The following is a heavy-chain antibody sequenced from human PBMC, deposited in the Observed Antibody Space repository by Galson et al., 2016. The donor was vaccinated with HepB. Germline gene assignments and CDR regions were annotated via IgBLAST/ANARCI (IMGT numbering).Heavy chain of an antibody. D-gene: IGHD5-24*01. CDR2: ISAYNGNT. CDR3: ARDRRVAARDGGMDV. CDR1: GYTFTSYG. V-gene: IGHV1-18*04. Sequence: SVKVSCKASGYTFTSYGISWVRQAPGQGLEWMGWISAYNGNTNYAQKLQGRDTMTTDTSTSTAYMELRSLRSEDTAVDYCARDRRVAARDGGMDVWGQGTTVTVSS. J-gene: IGHJ6*02.